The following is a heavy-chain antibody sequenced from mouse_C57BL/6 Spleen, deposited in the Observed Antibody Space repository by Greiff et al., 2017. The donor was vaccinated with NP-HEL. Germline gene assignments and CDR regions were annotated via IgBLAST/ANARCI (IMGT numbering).Heavy chain of an antibody. D-gene: IGHD4-1*01. CDR2: IGPEDGET. J-gene: IGHJ4*01. Sequence: VHVKQSGAELVKPGASVKLSCTASGFNIKDYYMHWVKQRTEQGLEWIGRIGPEDGETKYAPKFQGKATITADTSSNTAYLQLSSLTSEDTAVYYCARGELGPSMDYWGQGTSVTVSS. CDR3: ARGELGPSMDY. CDR1: GFNIKDYY. V-gene: IGHV14-2*01.